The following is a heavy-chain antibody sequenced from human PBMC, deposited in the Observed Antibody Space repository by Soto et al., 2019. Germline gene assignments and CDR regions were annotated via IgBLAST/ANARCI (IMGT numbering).Heavy chain of an antibody. D-gene: IGHD4-17*01. Sequence: SETLSLTCTVSGGSISSGGYYWSWIRQHPGKGLEWIGYIYYSGSTYYNPSLKSRVTISVDTSKNQFSLKLSSVTAADTAVYYFSSSFSSDYYCYYYYGMDVWGQGTTVTVS. CDR3: SSSFSSDYYCYYYYGMDV. CDR1: GGSISSGGYY. CDR2: IYYSGST. J-gene: IGHJ6*02. V-gene: IGHV4-31*03.